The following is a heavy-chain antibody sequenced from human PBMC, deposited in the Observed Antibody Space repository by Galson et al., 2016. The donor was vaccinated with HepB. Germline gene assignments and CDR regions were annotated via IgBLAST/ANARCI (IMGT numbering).Heavy chain of an antibody. J-gene: IGHJ4*02. CDR3: ARGRYCSGGGCYQDY. D-gene: IGHD2-15*01. Sequence: SLRLSCAVSGSIFSGYWMSWVRQAPGEGLEWVANINPDGSQKYYVDSVRGRFTISWDNAKNSLFLYMNNVRADDTALYYCARGRYCSGGGCYQDYWGQGTLVTVSS. CDR2: INPDGSQK. V-gene: IGHV3-7*03. CDR1: GSIFSGYW.